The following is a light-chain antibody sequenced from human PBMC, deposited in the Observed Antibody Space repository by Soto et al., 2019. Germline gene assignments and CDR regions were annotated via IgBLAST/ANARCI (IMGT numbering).Light chain of an antibody. V-gene: IGLV2-14*01. Sequence: QTALTQPASVCGSPGQSITISCTGTSSDVGGYNYVSWYQQHPGKAPKLMIYDVSNRPSGVSNRFSGSKSGNTASLTISGLQAEDEADYYCSSYTSSSTRVFGGGTKLTV. CDR1: SSDVGGYNY. CDR3: SSYTSSSTRV. CDR2: DVS. J-gene: IGLJ2*01.